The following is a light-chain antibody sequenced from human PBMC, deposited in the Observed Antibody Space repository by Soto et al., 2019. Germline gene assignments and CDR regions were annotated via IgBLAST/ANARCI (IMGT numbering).Light chain of an antibody. J-gene: IGKJ4*01. CDR3: QQSDNLPLT. CDR2: DAS. V-gene: IGKV3D-11*01. Sequence: EDVLTQSPAILSLSPGERATLSCRASQGIGNYLAWYQQKPGQAPRLLIYDASNRATGIPARFSGSGSDTDFTLTIDSLEPEDSAVYYCQQSDNLPLTFGGGTKVQI. CDR1: QGIGNY.